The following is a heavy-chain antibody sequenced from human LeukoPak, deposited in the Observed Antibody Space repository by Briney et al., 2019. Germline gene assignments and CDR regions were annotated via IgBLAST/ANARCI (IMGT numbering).Heavy chain of an antibody. CDR2: IYHSGST. J-gene: IGHJ5*02. CDR3: ARVQDGDYGGTLGWFDP. V-gene: IGHV4-4*02. D-gene: IGHD4-23*01. CDR1: GGSISSSNW. Sequence: SGTLSLTCAVSGGSISSSNWWSWVRQPPGKGLEWIGEIYHSGSTNYNPSLKSRVTISVDTSKNQFSLKLSSVTAADTAVYYCARVQDGDYGGTLGWFDPWGQGTLVTVSS.